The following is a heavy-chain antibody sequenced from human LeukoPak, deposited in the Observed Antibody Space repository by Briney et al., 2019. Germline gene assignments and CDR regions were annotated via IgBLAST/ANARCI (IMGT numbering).Heavy chain of an antibody. CDR1: GFTFSSFA. J-gene: IGHJ6*02. CDR2: ISSDGRNK. Sequence: GGSLRLSCVASGFTFSSFAMHWVRRAPGKGLEWVAVISSDGRNKYYADSVKGRFTISRDNSKNTLSLQMNSLRAEDTAVYYCARDQFSMDVWGQGTTVTVSS. CDR3: ARDQFSMDV. V-gene: IGHV3-30*04. D-gene: IGHD5-24*01.